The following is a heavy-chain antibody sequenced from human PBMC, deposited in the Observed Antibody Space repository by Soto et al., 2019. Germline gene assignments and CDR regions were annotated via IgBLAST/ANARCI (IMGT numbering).Heavy chain of an antibody. CDR3: ARDLALAGNY. D-gene: IGHD6-19*01. CDR1: GFTFSSYA. Sequence: PGGSLRLSCAASGFTFSSYAMNWVRQTQEKGLEWVSSISSTSSYTHYSDSVKGRFTISRDDANNSLFLQMNSLRAEDTATYYCARDLALAGNYWGQGVLVTVSS. V-gene: IGHV3-21*01. J-gene: IGHJ4*02. CDR2: ISSTSSYT.